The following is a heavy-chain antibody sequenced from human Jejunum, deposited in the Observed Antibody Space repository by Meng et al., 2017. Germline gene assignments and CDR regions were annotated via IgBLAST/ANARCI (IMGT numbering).Heavy chain of an antibody. CDR1: GYTFASHG. J-gene: IGHJ4*02. V-gene: IGHV1-18*01. D-gene: IGHD2-2*01. CDR2: ISVNNGHQ. CDR3: ARDRFGFSSTSPHDY. Sequence: ASVKVSCKASGYTFASHGISWVRQAPGRGLEWVGWISVNNGHQNYALKVQDRVTISIDTSTSTVYLDLRSLRSDDTAIYYCARDRFGFSSTSPHDYWGQGTLVTVSS.